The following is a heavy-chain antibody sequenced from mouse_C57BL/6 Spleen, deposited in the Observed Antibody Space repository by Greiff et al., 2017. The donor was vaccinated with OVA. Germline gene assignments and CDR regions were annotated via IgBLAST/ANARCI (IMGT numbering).Heavy chain of an antibody. D-gene: IGHD2-4*01. Sequence: VQLQQSGAELVKPGASVKLSCTASGFNIKDYYMHWVKQRTEQGLEWIGRIDPEDGETKYAPKFKGKATITADTSSNTAYLQLSSLTSEDTAVYYCARGLRRATWFAYWGQGTLVTVSA. V-gene: IGHV14-2*01. CDR3: ARGLRRATWFAY. CDR1: GFNIKDYY. J-gene: IGHJ3*01. CDR2: IDPEDGET.